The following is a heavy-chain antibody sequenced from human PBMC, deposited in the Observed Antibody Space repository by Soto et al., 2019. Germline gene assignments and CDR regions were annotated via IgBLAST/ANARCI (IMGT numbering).Heavy chain of an antibody. D-gene: IGHD3-22*01. CDR3: ARGINYYDSSGDSWFDP. CDR1: GGSFSDYY. CDR2: IYYSGTT. J-gene: IGHJ5*02. Sequence: SETLSLTCAVYGGSFSDYYWTWIRQPPGKGVEWIGYIYYSGTTYYNPSLKSRVTISVDTSKNQFSLKLSSVTAADTAVYYCARGINYYDSSGDSWFDPWGQGTLVTVSS. V-gene: IGHV4-34*09.